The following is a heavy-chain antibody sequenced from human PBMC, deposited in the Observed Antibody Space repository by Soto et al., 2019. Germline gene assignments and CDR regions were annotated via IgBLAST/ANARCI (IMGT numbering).Heavy chain of an antibody. J-gene: IGHJ6*02. Sequence: SETLSLTCAVSGGSISSSNWWSWVRQPPGKGLEWIGEIYHSGSTNYNPSLKSRVTISVDTSKNQFSLKLSSVTAADTAVYYCARDSGYRAEYYYGMDVWGQGTTVTVSS. V-gene: IGHV4-4*02. D-gene: IGHD3-10*01. CDR1: GGSISSSNW. CDR3: ARDSGYRAEYYYGMDV. CDR2: IYHSGST.